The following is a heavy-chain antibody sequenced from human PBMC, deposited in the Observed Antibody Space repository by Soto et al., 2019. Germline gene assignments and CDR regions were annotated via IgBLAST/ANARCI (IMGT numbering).Heavy chain of an antibody. Sequence: PSETLSLTCTVSGGSISSYYWSWIRQPPGKGLEWIGYIYYSGSTNYNPSLKSRVTISVDTSKNQFSLKLSSVTAADTAVYYCARGRRYSGYDLGGGYYYYGMDVWGQGTTVTVSS. V-gene: IGHV4-59*01. D-gene: IGHD5-12*01. CDR2: IYYSGST. J-gene: IGHJ6*02. CDR3: ARGRRYSGYDLGGGYYYYGMDV. CDR1: GGSISSYY.